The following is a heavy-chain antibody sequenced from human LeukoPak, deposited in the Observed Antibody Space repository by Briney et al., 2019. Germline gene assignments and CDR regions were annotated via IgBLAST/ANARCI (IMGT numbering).Heavy chain of an antibody. CDR1: GGSISSGGYY. CDR2: IYYSGST. CDR3: ARAEGGYDWGFDY. J-gene: IGHJ4*02. D-gene: IGHD5-12*01. Sequence: PSDTLSLTCTVSGGSISSGGYYWSWIRQHPAKGLEWIGYIYYSGSTYYNPSLKSRVTISVDTSKNQFSLKLSSVTAADTAVYYCARAEGGYDWGFDYWGQGTLVTVSS. V-gene: IGHV4-31*03.